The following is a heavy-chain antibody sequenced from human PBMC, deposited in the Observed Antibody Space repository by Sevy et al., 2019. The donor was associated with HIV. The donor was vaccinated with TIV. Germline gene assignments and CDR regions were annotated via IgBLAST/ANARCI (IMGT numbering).Heavy chain of an antibody. CDR1: GFTLSSYI. J-gene: IGHJ4*02. V-gene: IGHV3-30-3*01. Sequence: GGSLRLSCAASGFTLSSYILHWVRQAPGKGLEWVAGISDDGSKKYYADSVKGRFTMSRDNSKNTLYLQMNSLRAEDTAMNDGARGFYGGGDCYGGHDYWGQGTLVTVSS. CDR3: ARGFYGGGDCYGGHDY. D-gene: IGHD2-21*02. CDR2: ISDDGSKK.